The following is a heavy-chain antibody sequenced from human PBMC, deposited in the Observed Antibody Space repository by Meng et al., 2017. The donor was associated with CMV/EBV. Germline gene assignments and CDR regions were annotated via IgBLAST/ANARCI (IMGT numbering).Heavy chain of an antibody. Sequence: GGSLRLSCAASGFIFSSYDMHWVRQATGKGLEWVSAIGTAGDTYYPGSVKGRFTISRENAKNSLYLQMNSLRAGDTAVYYCARLEGSDAFDIWGQGTMVTVSS. CDR1: GFIFSSYD. J-gene: IGHJ3*02. V-gene: IGHV3-13*01. CDR2: IGTAGDT. D-gene: IGHD2-15*01. CDR3: ARLEGSDAFDI.